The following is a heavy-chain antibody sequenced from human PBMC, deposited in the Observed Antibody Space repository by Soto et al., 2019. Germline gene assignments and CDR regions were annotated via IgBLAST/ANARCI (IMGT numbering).Heavy chain of an antibody. J-gene: IGHJ6*02. CDR3: ASSKTYSSSLNYYYYDGMDV. CDR1: GYTFTSYG. V-gene: IGHV1-18*01. Sequence: QVQLVQSGDEVKKPGASVKVSCQASGYTFTSYGISWVRQAPGQGLEWMGWISAYNGNTNYAQKLQGRVTMTTDTSTSTAYMELRSLRSDDTAVDYCASSKTYSSSLNYYYYDGMDVWGQGPTVTVSS. CDR2: ISAYNGNT. D-gene: IGHD6-6*01.